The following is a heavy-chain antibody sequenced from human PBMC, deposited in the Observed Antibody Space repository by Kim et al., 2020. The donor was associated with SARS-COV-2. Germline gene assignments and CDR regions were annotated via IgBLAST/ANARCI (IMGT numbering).Heavy chain of an antibody. D-gene: IGHD3-10*01. Sequence: SPSFQGQVTISADKSISTAYLQWSSLKASDTAMYYCASLRHGSGLVMDVWGQGTTVTVSS. CDR3: ASLRHGSGLVMDV. V-gene: IGHV5-51*01. J-gene: IGHJ6*02.